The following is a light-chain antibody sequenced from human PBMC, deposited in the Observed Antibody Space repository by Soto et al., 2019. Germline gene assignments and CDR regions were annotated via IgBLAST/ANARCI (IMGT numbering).Light chain of an antibody. CDR1: SSDVGGYNY. CDR3: SSYAGSNGVV. CDR2: EVS. V-gene: IGLV2-8*01. J-gene: IGLJ2*01. Sequence: QSVLTQPPSASGSPGQSVTISCTGTSSDVGGYNYVSWYQHHPGKAPIVMIYEVSKRPSGVPDRFSGSKSGNTASLTVSGLQAEDEADYYCSSYAGSNGVVFGGGTKLTVL.